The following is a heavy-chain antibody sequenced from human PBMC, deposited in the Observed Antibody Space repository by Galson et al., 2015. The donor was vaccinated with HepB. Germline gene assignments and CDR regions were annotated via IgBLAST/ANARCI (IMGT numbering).Heavy chain of an antibody. V-gene: IGHV3-23*01. J-gene: IGHJ4*02. Sequence: SLRLSCAASGFTFSSYAMSWVRQAPGKGLEWVSAISGSGGSTYYAASVKGRFTISRDNSKNTLYLQMNSLRAEDTAVYYCAKGSMIVLNICGYFDYWGQGTLVTVSS. D-gene: IGHD3-22*01. CDR2: ISGSGGST. CDR1: GFTFSSYA. CDR3: AKGSMIVLNICGYFDY.